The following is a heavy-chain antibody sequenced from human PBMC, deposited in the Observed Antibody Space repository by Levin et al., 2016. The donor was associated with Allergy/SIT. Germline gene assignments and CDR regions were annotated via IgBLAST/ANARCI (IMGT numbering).Heavy chain of an antibody. Sequence: GESLKISCAISGFTVSSDHMSWVRQAPGKGLEWVSVIYIGGSTSYEDSVKGRFTISRDDSKNTLYLQMNSLRVEDTAVYYCARVLDHDYSDYYSDYWGQGTLVTVSS. CDR1: GFTVSSDH. CDR2: IYIGGST. D-gene: IGHD4-11*01. J-gene: IGHJ4*02. V-gene: IGHV3-66*01. CDR3: ARVLDHDYSDYYSDY.